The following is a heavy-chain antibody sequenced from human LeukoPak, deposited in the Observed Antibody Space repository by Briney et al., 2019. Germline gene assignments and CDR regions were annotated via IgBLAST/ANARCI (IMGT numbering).Heavy chain of an antibody. CDR3: ARVPATAGTDY. CDR1: GFTFSSYS. D-gene: IGHD6-13*01. V-gene: IGHV3-21*04. J-gene: IGHJ4*02. CDR2: ISSGSTYI. Sequence: GGSLRLSCAASGFTFSSYSMNWVRHAPGKGLEWVSSISSGSTYIYYADSVKGRFTISRDNAKNSLYLQMNSLRADDTAVYYCARVPATAGTDYWGQGTLVTVSS.